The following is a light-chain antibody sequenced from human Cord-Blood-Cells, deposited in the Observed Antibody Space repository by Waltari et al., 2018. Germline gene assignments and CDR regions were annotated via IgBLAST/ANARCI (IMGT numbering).Light chain of an antibody. Sequence: QSALTQPPSASGSPEQSVTISCTGTSSDVGGYNYVFWYQQHPRTAPKPMIYEVSKRPSGVTARFSGSKSGNTASLTVSGLQAEDEADYYCSSYAGSNNYVFGTGTKVTVL. CDR1: SSDVGGYNY. CDR3: SSYAGSNNYV. J-gene: IGLJ1*01. V-gene: IGLV2-8*01. CDR2: EVS.